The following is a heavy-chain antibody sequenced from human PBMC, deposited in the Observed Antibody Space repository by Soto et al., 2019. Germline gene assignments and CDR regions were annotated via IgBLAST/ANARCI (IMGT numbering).Heavy chain of an antibody. CDR2: ISWNSGSI. Sequence: PGGSLRLSCAASGFTFDDYAMHWVRQAPGKGLEWVSGISWNSGSIGYADSVKGRFTISRDNAKNSLYLQMNSLRAEDTALYYCAKDSLCSGGSCYVDYWGQGTLVTVSS. CDR3: AKDSLCSGGSCYVDY. D-gene: IGHD2-15*01. J-gene: IGHJ4*02. V-gene: IGHV3-9*01. CDR1: GFTFDDYA.